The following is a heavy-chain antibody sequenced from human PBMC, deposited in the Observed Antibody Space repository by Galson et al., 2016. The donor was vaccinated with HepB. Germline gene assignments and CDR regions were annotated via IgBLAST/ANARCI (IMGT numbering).Heavy chain of an antibody. Sequence: SETLSLTCAVYGGSFTSYYWTWVRQTPGKGLEWIAEINHSGSANYSPSLKSRVSISIDTSKNQFSLNLTSVTAADTAVYNSARGRVPAALYRRGWYIDLWGRGTLVTVSS. CDR3: ARGRVPAALYRRGWYIDL. V-gene: IGHV4-34*01. J-gene: IGHJ2*01. CDR2: INHSGSA. D-gene: IGHD2-2*01. CDR1: GGSFTSYY.